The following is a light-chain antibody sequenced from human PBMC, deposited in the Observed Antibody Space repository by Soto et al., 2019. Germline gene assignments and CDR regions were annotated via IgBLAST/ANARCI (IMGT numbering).Light chain of an antibody. Sequence: QSVLTQPPSASGTPGQSVTISCSGSRPNIGSNHVYWYQQLPQTAPKLLLFETNQRPSGVPDRFSGSKSGTSASLVIRGLRSEDEADYYCCSCVSGSPFDVLFGGGTKLTVL. CDR1: RPNIGSNH. CDR3: CSCVSGSPFDVL. CDR2: ETN. V-gene: IGLV1-47*01. J-gene: IGLJ3*02.